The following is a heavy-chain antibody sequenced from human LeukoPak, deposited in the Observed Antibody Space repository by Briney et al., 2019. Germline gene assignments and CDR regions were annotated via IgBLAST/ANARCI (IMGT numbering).Heavy chain of an antibody. V-gene: IGHV3-66*01. D-gene: IGHD3-9*01. J-gene: IGHJ4*02. CDR1: GFTFSSYA. Sequence: GGSLRLSCAASGFTFSSYAMSWVRQAPGKGLEWVSVVYSGSSTYYADSVKGRFTISRDNSKNTLYLEMNSLRAEDTAVYYCARADILTGYYGDWGQGTLVTVSS. CDR2: VYSGSST. CDR3: ARADILTGYYGD.